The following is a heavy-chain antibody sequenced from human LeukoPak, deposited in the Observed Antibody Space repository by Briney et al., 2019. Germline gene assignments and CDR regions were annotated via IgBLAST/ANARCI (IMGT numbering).Heavy chain of an antibody. CDR3: ARSLGGRYFDWLYPLDY. Sequence: ASETLSLTCTVSGVSISSYYWSWIRQPPGKGLEWIGYIYYSGSTNYNPSLKSRVTISVDTSKNQFSLKLSSVTAADTAVYYCARSLGGRYFDWLYPLDYWGQGTLVTVSS. J-gene: IGHJ4*02. CDR2: IYYSGST. V-gene: IGHV4-59*01. CDR1: GVSISSYY. D-gene: IGHD3-9*01.